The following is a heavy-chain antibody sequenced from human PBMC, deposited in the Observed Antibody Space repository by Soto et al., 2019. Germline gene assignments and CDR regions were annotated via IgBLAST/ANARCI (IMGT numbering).Heavy chain of an antibody. Sequence: EVQLLESGGGLVQPGGSLRLSCAASGFTFSNYAVTWVRQAPGKGREWVSTISGSGGSTYYADSVKGRFTISRDHSKNTLYLQMNSLRAEDTAVYYCAKDQGSSWYEIDYWGPGTLVTVSS. CDR3: AKDQGSSWYEIDY. CDR2: ISGSGGST. D-gene: IGHD6-13*01. J-gene: IGHJ4*02. V-gene: IGHV3-23*01. CDR1: GFTFSNYA.